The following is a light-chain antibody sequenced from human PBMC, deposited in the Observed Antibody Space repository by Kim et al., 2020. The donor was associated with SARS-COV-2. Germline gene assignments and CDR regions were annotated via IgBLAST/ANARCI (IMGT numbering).Light chain of an antibody. Sequence: LSPGERATLSCRASQSVGSHLAWYQQKPGQAPRLLFYDTSNRATGIPARFSGSGSGTDFTLTISSLEPEDFAVYYCQQRSNWPLTFGGGTKVDIK. CDR3: QQRSNWPLT. V-gene: IGKV3-11*01. CDR1: QSVGSH. J-gene: IGKJ4*01. CDR2: DTS.